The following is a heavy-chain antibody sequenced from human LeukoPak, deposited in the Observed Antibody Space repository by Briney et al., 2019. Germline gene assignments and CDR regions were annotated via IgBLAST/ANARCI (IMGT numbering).Heavy chain of an antibody. J-gene: IGHJ3*02. CDR3: ASDPPVLRYFDWLSDAFDI. V-gene: IGHV1-18*01. D-gene: IGHD3-9*01. Sequence: GASVKVSCKASGYTFTSYGISWVRQAPGQGLEWMGWISAYNGNTNYAQKLQGRVTMTTDTSTSTAYMELRSLRSDDTAVYYCASDPPVLRYFDWLSDAFDIWGQGTMVTVSS. CDR1: GYTFTSYG. CDR2: ISAYNGNT.